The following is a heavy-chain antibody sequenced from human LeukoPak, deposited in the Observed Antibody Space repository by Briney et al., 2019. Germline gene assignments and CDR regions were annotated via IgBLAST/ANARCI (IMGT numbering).Heavy chain of an antibody. CDR2: ISTSGSTI. CDR1: GCIFSTYE. Sequence: PGGSLRLSCTVSGCIFSTYEMHWIRQAPGKGLEWVSYISTSGSTIYYADSVKSRFTLSVDNARNSLFLQVSCVRAVDTAVYYCARDGPAYSFEFWGQGTLVTVSS. J-gene: IGHJ4*02. D-gene: IGHD2-21*01. CDR3: ARDGPAYSFEF. V-gene: IGHV3-48*03.